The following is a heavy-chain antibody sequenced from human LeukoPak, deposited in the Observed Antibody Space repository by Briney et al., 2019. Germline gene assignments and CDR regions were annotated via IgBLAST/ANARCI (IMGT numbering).Heavy chain of an antibody. Sequence: ASVKVSCRASGYIFTGYYIHWLRQAPGQGLEWMGRINPKSGGTNYAQKFQGRVTMTRDTSTSTAYMELSRLKFDDTGVYYCASERLGYNWFDPWGQGTLVTVSS. J-gene: IGHJ5*02. V-gene: IGHV1-2*05. CDR1: GYIFTGYY. CDR2: INPKSGGT. D-gene: IGHD3-16*01. CDR3: ASERLGYNWFDP.